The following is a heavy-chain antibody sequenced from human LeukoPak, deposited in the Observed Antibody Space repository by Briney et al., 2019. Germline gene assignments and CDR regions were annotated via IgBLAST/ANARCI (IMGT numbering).Heavy chain of an antibody. V-gene: IGHV3-7*05. CDR1: GFIFSNYW. CDR3: ARGLHPNTGYYDVGF. CDR2: IKQDGSEK. Sequence: GGSLRLSCAASGFIFSNYWMSWVRQAPGKGLEWVANIKQDGSEKFYADSVKGRFTTSRGNAKNSLYLQMNSLRAEDTAVYFCARGLHPNTGYYDVGFWGQGTLVTVSS. J-gene: IGHJ4*02. D-gene: IGHD1-26*01.